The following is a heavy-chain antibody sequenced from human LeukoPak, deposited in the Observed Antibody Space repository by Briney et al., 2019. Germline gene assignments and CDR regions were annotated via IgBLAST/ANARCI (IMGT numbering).Heavy chain of an antibody. Sequence: GGSLSLSCAASGLTFSSYSMIWVRQAPGKGLVWVSYISSSSSTIYYADYVKGRFTISRDNSKNTLYLKMNSLRAEDTTVYYCAKDRRGSYSQGLYYWGERALWTVSS. CDR2: ISSSSSTI. CDR3: AKDRRGSYSQGLYY. D-gene: IGHD1-26*01. V-gene: IGHV3-48*01. CDR1: GLTFSSYS. J-gene: IGHJ4*02.